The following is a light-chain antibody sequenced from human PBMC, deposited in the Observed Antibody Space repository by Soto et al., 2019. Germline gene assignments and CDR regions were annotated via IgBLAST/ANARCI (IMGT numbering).Light chain of an antibody. V-gene: IGLV2-23*01. CDR3: CSYAGSSTYV. CDR2: EGS. CDR1: NSDVGNYNL. Sequence: QSVLAQPASVSGSPGQSITIPCAGSNSDVGNYNLVSWYQQHPGEAPKLMIYEGSKRPSGVSNRFSGSKSGNTASLTISGLQAEDEADYFCCSYAGSSTYVFGTGTKV. J-gene: IGLJ1*01.